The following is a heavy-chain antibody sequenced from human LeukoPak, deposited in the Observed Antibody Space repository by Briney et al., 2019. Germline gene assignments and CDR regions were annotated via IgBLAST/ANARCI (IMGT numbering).Heavy chain of an antibody. CDR3: ARGVLEWLSRNYYMDV. CDR1: GGTFSSYA. Sequence: SVKVSCKASGGTFSSYAISWVRQASGQGLEWMGGIIPIFGTANYAQKFQGRVTITTDESTSTAYMELSSLRSEDTAVYYCARGVLEWLSRNYYMDVWGKGTTVTVSS. CDR2: IIPIFGTA. J-gene: IGHJ6*03. D-gene: IGHD3-3*01. V-gene: IGHV1-69*05.